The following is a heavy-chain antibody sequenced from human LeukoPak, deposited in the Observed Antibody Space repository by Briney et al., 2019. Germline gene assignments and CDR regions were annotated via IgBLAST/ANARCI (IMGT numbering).Heavy chain of an antibody. CDR2: INPNRGGT. Sequence: GASVKVSCKASGYTFTGYYMHWVRKDPGKGLDWMGWINPNRGGTNYALRFQGRVTMTSETSISTAYMELSRLRSDDTAVYYCASAIAAAGTSYYYGMDVWGQGTTVTVSS. CDR3: ASAIAAAGTSYYYGMDV. V-gene: IGHV1-2*02. CDR1: GYTFTGYY. D-gene: IGHD6-13*01. J-gene: IGHJ6*02.